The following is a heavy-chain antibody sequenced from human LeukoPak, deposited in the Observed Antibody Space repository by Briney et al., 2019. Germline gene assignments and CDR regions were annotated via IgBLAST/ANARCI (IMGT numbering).Heavy chain of an antibody. D-gene: IGHD3-22*01. CDR3: ASDIAYYYDGSGYYYGDY. CDR1: GFTFSSYA. J-gene: IGHJ4*02. Sequence: PGGSLRLSCAASGFTFSSYAMHWVRQAPGKGLEYVSAISSNGGSTYYANSVKGRFTISRDNSKNTLYLQMGSLRAEDMAVYYCASDIAYYYDGSGYYYGDYWGQGTLVTVSS. V-gene: IGHV3-64*01. CDR2: ISSNGGST.